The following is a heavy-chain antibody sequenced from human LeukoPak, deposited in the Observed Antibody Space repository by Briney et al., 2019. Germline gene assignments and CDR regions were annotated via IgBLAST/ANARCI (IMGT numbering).Heavy chain of an antibody. J-gene: IGHJ5*02. D-gene: IGHD2-2*01. Sequence: ASVKVSCKASGYTFTSYDINWVRQATGQGLEWMGWMNPNSGNTGYAQKFQGRVTMTRNTSISTAYMELSSLRSEDTAVYYCARGLSERYCSSTSCYRLTNNWFDPWGQGTLVTVSS. V-gene: IGHV1-8*01. CDR2: MNPNSGNT. CDR3: ARGLSERYCSSTSCYRLTNNWFDP. CDR1: GYTFTSYD.